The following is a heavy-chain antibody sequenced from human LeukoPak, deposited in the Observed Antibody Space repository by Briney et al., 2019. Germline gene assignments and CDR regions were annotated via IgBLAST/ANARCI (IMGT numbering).Heavy chain of an antibody. CDR3: AKGSYSGFSARADY. Sequence: PGGSLRLSCAASGFAFSTFAMNWVRQAPGKGLECVSAISGSDVSTFYADSVRGRFTISRDDSKNTVYLQMNSLRAEDTAVYYCAKGSYSGFSARADYWGQGILVTVSS. V-gene: IGHV3-23*01. D-gene: IGHD5-12*01. J-gene: IGHJ4*02. CDR2: ISGSDVST. CDR1: GFAFSTFA.